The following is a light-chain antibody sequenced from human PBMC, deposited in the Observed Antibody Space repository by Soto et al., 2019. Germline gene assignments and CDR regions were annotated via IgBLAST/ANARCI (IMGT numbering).Light chain of an antibody. CDR3: CSFAGSCSYV. CDR2: DVT. J-gene: IGLJ1*01. V-gene: IGLV2-11*01. Sequence: QSALTQPRPVSGSPGQSVTISCTGTSSDVGRYDYVSWYQQHPGKAPKLIVYDVTERPSGVPDRFSGSKSGNTASLTISGLQAEDEADYSCCSFAGSCSYVFGTGTKVTVL. CDR1: SSDVGRYDY.